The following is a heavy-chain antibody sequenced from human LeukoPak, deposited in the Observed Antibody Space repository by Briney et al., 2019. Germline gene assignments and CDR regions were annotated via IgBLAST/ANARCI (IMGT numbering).Heavy chain of an antibody. Sequence: GGSLRLSCAASGFTFDDYAMHWVRQAPGKGLEWVSGISWNSGSIGYADSVKGRFTISRDNAKNSLHLQMNSLRAEDMALYYCAKDQFKRWLQLGAFDIWGQGTMVTVSS. CDR3: AKDQFKRWLQLGAFDI. CDR1: GFTFDDYA. D-gene: IGHD5-24*01. V-gene: IGHV3-9*03. CDR2: ISWNSGSI. J-gene: IGHJ3*02.